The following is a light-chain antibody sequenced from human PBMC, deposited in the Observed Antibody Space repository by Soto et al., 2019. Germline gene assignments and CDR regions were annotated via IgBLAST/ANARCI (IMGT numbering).Light chain of an antibody. V-gene: IGKV1-5*03. CDR1: QSSSSW. CDR3: QQYERYST. CDR2: KAS. J-gene: IGKJ1*01. Sequence: DIQMTQSPSTLSASVGDRVTITFRASQSSSSWLAWYQQKPGKAPKLLIYKASSLESGVPSRFSGSGSGTEFTLTISGLQPEDSATYYCQQYERYSTFGEGTKVDIK.